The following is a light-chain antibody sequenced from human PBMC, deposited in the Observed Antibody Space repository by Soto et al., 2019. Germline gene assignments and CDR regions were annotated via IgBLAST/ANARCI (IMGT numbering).Light chain of an antibody. CDR2: GAS. V-gene: IGKV3-20*01. J-gene: IGKJ1*01. Sequence: EIVLTQSPGTLSLSPGERATLSCRASQSFHTNYLAWYQQRPGQAPRLLIYGASNRASGIPERFSGSGSGTDFTLTINRLEPEDFVVYYCQQYGSSSWTFGQGTKVEIK. CDR3: QQYGSSSWT. CDR1: QSFHTNY.